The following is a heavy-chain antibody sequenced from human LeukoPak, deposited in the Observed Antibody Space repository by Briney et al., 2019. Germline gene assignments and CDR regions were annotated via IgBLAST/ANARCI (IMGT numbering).Heavy chain of an antibody. CDR1: GYSFTSYW. V-gene: IGHV5-51*01. Sequence: GASLTLSFKGSGYSFTSYWIGWVRQMPGKGLEWMGIIYPGDSDTRYSPPFQGQVTISADKSIRTAYLQWSSLKASDTAMYYCARLSGSSFSLVDYWGQGTLVTVSS. CDR3: ARLSGSSFSLVDY. J-gene: IGHJ4*02. D-gene: IGHD6-13*01. CDR2: IYPGDSDT.